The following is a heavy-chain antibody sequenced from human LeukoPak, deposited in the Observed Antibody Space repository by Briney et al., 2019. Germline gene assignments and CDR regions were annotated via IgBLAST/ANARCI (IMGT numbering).Heavy chain of an antibody. CDR2: IHYSGST. J-gene: IGHJ5*02. Sequence: SHTPSLTPTVSGGSISSSSYYWGSIRQPPGKGLEWIGSIHYSGSTYYNPSLKSRVTISVDTSKNQFSLKLSSVTAADTAVYYCARPLGARGVIGGWFDPWGQGTLVTVSS. V-gene: IGHV4-39*01. D-gene: IGHD3-10*01. CDR1: GGSISSSSYY. CDR3: ARPLGARGVIGGWFDP.